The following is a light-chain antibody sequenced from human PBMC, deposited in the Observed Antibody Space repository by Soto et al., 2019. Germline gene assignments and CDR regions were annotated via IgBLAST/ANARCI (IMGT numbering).Light chain of an antibody. CDR3: QQRSNWLT. Sequence: EIVLTQSPGTLSLSPGERATLSCGASQSVTSNYLAWYQQKPGQAPRLLIYDASDRADGIPARFTGRRSGTDFTLTISSLEPEDFAVYYCQQRSNWLTFGGGTKVDIK. CDR1: QSVTSNY. V-gene: IGKV3-11*01. CDR2: DAS. J-gene: IGKJ4*01.